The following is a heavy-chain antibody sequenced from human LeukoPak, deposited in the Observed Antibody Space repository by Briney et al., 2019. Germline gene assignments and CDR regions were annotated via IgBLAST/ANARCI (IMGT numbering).Heavy chain of an antibody. V-gene: IGHV4-39*02. Sequence: PSETLSLTCTVSGGSISSSSYYWGWIRQPPGKGLEWIGSIYYSGSTYYNPSLKSRVTISLDTSKNHFSLKLSSVTAADTAVYYCARSYYFLDYWGQGTLVTVSS. CDR3: ARSYYFLDY. CDR1: GGSISSSSYY. J-gene: IGHJ4*02. D-gene: IGHD2/OR15-2a*01. CDR2: IYYSGST.